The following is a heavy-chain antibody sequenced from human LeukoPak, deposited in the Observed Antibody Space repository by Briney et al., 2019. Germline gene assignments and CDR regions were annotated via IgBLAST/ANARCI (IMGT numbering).Heavy chain of an antibody. CDR1: GFTFSSYA. Sequence: GGSLRLSCAASGFTFSSYAMSRVRQAPGKGLEWVSAISGSDGSTYHADSVKGRFTISRDNSKNTLYLQMNSLSAEDTAVYYCEKDLGGSGDYRPYWGQGSVVTVSS. CDR3: EKDLGGSGDYRPY. CDR2: ISGSDGST. V-gene: IGHV3-23*01. J-gene: IGHJ4*02. D-gene: IGHD2-21*02.